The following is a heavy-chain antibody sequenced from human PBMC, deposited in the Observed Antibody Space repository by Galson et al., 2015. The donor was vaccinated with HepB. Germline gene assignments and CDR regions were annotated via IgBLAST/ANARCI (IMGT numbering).Heavy chain of an antibody. Sequence: SVKVSCKASGGTFSSYAISWVRQAPGQGLEWMGGIIPIFGTANYAQKFQGRVTITADESTSTAYMELSSLRSEDTAVYYCARGYGEPRQTSSAVRASGAQGPPATAS. J-gene: IGHJ4*01. CDR2: IIPIFGTA. CDR3: ARGYGEPRQTSSAVRAS. V-gene: IGHV1-69*13. D-gene: IGHD3-10*01. CDR1: GGTFSSYA.